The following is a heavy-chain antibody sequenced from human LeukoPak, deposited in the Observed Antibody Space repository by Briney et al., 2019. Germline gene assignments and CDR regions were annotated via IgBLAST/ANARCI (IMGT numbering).Heavy chain of an antibody. Sequence: GESLKISCKGSGYSFTSYWIGWVRQMPGKGLEWMGIIYPGDSDTRYSPSFQGQVTISADKSISTAYLQWSSLKASDTAMYYCARHVSMDAITGYSGYDSSDWFDPWGQGTLVTVSS. CDR2: IYPGDSDT. D-gene: IGHD5-12*01. V-gene: IGHV5-51*01. J-gene: IGHJ5*02. CDR1: GYSFTSYW. CDR3: ARHVSMDAITGYSGYDSSDWFDP.